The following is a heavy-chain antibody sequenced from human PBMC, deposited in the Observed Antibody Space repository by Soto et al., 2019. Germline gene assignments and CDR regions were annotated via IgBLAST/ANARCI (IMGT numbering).Heavy chain of an antibody. Sequence: EVQLVESGGGLVKPGGSLRLSCAASGFTFSNAWLNWVRQAPGKGLEWVGRIKSQTDGGTTDYAAPVKGRFTISREDSKNTRDLQMNSLKTEDTAVYYGTTDPLYSSSWGQGTLVTVSS. CDR3: TTDPLYSSS. J-gene: IGHJ4*02. CDR2: IKSQTDGGTT. V-gene: IGHV3-15*07. D-gene: IGHD6-13*01. CDR1: GFTFSNAW.